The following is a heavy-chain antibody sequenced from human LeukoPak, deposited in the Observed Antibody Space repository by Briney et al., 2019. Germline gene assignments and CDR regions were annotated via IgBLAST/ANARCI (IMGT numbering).Heavy chain of an antibody. CDR1: GFTFSDYW. CDR3: ARARNGSLDY. D-gene: IGHD6-19*01. Sequence: GGSLRLSCAASGFTFSDYWMHWVRQAPGKGLVWVSGINSDGSSTGYADSVKGRFTISRDNAKNTLYLQMNCLRVEDTAVNYCARARNGSLDYWGQGTLVTVSS. V-gene: IGHV3-74*01. J-gene: IGHJ4*02. CDR2: INSDGSST.